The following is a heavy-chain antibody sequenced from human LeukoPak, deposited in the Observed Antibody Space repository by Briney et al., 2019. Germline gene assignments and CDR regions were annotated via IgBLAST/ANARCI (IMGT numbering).Heavy chain of an antibody. V-gene: IGHV7-4-1*02. Sequence: ASVKVSCKASGYTFTNYAMNWVRQAPGQGLEWMGWINTNTGNPTYAQGFTGRFAFSLDTSVSTAYLQISSLKAEDTAVYYCARADCSGGICYIFDYWGQGTLVTVSS. J-gene: IGHJ4*02. D-gene: IGHD2-15*01. CDR3: ARADCSGGICYIFDY. CDR2: INTNTGNP. CDR1: GYTFTNYA.